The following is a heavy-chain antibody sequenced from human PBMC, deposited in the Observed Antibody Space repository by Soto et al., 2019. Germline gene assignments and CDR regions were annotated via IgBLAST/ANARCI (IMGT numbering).Heavy chain of an antibody. D-gene: IGHD3-16*01. CDR3: TTDFLFGGGRVRHSFDY. CDR1: GFTFTDAW. V-gene: IGHV3-15*07. CDR2: IKSNSDGGTT. J-gene: IGHJ4*02. Sequence: GGSLRLSCTASGFTFTDAWMNWLRQTPEKGLEWVGRIKSNSDGGTTDYVAPVKDRFTISRDDSKSPLYLQMNSLGTDDTAVYYCTTDFLFGGGRVRHSFDYWGQGARVTVSS.